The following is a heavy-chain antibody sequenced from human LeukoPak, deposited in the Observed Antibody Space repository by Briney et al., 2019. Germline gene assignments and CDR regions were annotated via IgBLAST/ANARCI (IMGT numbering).Heavy chain of an antibody. Sequence: GGSLRLSCAASGFTVSGAFISWVRQAPGKGLEWVSVVYGGGYTYYAASVEGRFTISRDNPKNTPYLQMNSLRAEDTAVYYCARYSELTAAGTNYFDYWGQGTLVTVSS. CDR1: GFTVSGAF. CDR2: VYGGGYT. D-gene: IGHD6-13*01. J-gene: IGHJ4*02. V-gene: IGHV3-53*01. CDR3: ARYSELTAAGTNYFDY.